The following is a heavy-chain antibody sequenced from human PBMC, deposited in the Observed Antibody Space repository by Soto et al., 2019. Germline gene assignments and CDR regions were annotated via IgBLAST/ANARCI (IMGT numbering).Heavy chain of an antibody. J-gene: IGHJ4*02. CDR3: ASTYYTGDSGPYDY. CDR1: GDSISSGGYY. Sequence: QVQLQESGPGLVKPSQTLSLTCTVSGDSISSGGYYWSWIRQHPGKGLEWIGYIYYSGTTYYNPSLESRVSMSADTSESQFPLKVKSVTVADTAVYYCASTYYTGDSGPYDYWGQGTLVTVSS. V-gene: IGHV4-31*03. CDR2: IYYSGTT. D-gene: IGHD1-26*01.